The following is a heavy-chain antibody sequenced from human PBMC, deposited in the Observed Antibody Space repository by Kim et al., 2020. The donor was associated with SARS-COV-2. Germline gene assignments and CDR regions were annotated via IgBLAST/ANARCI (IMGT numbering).Heavy chain of an antibody. V-gene: IGHV3-30*07. CDR3: ARGDLYYDSSGYLGY. D-gene: IGHD3-22*01. Sequence: DPVKGRLTSSRNNSKNTLYLQMHSLRAEDTAVYYCARGDLYYDSSGYLGYWGQGTLVTVSS. J-gene: IGHJ4*02.